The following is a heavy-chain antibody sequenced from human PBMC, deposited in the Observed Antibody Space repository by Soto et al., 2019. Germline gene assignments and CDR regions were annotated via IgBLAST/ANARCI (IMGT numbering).Heavy chain of an antibody. J-gene: IGHJ3*01. CDR3: ARSGVGSRR. V-gene: IGHV1-69*18. CDR2: LAPISGSP. Sequence: VQMVQSGAEVKEPGSSVKVSCTNSGDTFSHYVMSWVRQAPGQGLEWMGSLAPISGSPNYAKRFEGRLTISADAGTRTMYMELRSLKYDDTAVYYCARSGVGSRRWGQGTMVTVSS. CDR1: GDTFSHYV. D-gene: IGHD1-26*01.